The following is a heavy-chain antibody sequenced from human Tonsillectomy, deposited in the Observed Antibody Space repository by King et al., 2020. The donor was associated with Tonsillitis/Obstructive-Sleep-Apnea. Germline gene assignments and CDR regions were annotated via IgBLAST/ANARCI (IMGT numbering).Heavy chain of an antibody. CDR1: GGSFSDYY. Sequence: VQLQQWGAGLLKPSETLSLTCAVYGGSFSDYYWSWIRQPPGKGLEWIGEINHRGSTSYNPSLKSRVTMSVDTSKNQFSLTLSSVTAADTAVYYCARMEISLYGSSSRDWFDPWGQGTLVTVSS. J-gene: IGHJ5*02. CDR3: ARMEISLYGSSSRDWFDP. CDR2: INHRGST. V-gene: IGHV4-34*01. D-gene: IGHD6-6*01.